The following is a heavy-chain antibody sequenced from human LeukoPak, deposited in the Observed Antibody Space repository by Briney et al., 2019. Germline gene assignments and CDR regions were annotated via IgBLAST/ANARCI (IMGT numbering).Heavy chain of an antibody. D-gene: IGHD3-16*02. CDR2: ISSNGGST. CDR3: ARAGGVWGSYRYYDY. Sequence: GGSLRLSCAASGFTFSSYAMHWVRQAPGKGLEYVSAISSNGGSTYYANSGKGRFTISRDNSKNTLYLQMGSLRAEDMAVYYCARAGGVWGSYRYYDYWGQGTLVTVSS. V-gene: IGHV3-64*01. J-gene: IGHJ4*02. CDR1: GFTFSSYA.